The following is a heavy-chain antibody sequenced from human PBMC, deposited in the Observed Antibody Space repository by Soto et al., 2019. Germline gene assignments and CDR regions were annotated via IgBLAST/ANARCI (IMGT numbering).Heavy chain of an antibody. CDR3: ARGKQRGLQLRYFDL. D-gene: IGHD2-15*01. V-gene: IGHV1-69*12. CDR2: IIPIFGTA. Sequence: QVQLVQSGAEVKKPGSSVTVSCKASGGTFSSYTISWVRQAPGQGLEWMGGIIPIFGTANYAQKFQGRVTITADDFTSAAYMELSSLRSAPPAVYSCARGKQRGLQLRYFDLWGRGTLVTVSS. CDR1: GGTFSSYT. J-gene: IGHJ2*01.